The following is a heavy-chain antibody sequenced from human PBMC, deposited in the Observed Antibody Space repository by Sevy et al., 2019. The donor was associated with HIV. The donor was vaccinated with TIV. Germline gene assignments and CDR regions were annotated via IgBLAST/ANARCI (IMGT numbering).Heavy chain of an antibody. CDR1: GYTLIQLS. CDR2: FDPEDGET. D-gene: IGHD3-22*01. CDR3: AITKDYYDSSGYPFDY. Sequence: ASVKVSCKVSGYTLIQLSMHWVRQVPGKGLEWMGSFDPEDGETIYAQKFQGRVTMTEDTSTDTAYMELSSLKSEDTAIFYCAITKDYYDSSGYPFDYRGQGTLVTVSS. J-gene: IGHJ4*02. V-gene: IGHV1-24*01.